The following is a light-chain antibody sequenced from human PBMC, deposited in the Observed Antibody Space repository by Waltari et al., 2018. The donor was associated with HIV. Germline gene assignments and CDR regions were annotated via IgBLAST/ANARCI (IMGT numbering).Light chain of an antibody. CDR3: MQALQTGKK. V-gene: IGKV2-28*01. CDR2: LGS. CDR1: QSLLYSNAYNY. Sequence: VMTQSPLSLSVTPGEPATIPSVSRQSLLYSNAYNYLDWYLQKPGQSPQLLIFLGSNRASGVPDRFSGSGSGTDFTLKISRVEAEDAGIYCCMQALQTGKKFGQGTKVEIK. J-gene: IGKJ1*01.